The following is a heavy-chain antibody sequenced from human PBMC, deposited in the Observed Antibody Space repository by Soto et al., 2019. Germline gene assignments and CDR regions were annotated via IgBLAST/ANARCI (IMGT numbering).Heavy chain of an antibody. CDR2: ISAYNGNT. CDR1: GYTFTSYG. J-gene: IGHJ4*02. D-gene: IGHD3-22*01. Sequence: QVQLVQSGAEVKKPGASVKVSCKASGYTFTSYGISWVRQAPGQGLEWIGWISAYNGNTNYAQKLQGRVTMTTDTSTSTAYMELRSLRSDDTAVYYCARDYYYDSSGYYDSFDYWGQGTLVTVSS. CDR3: ARDYYYDSSGYYDSFDY. V-gene: IGHV1-18*01.